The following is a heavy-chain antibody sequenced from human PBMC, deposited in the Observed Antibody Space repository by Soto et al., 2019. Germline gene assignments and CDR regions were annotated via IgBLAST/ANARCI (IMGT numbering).Heavy chain of an antibody. V-gene: IGHV1-24*01. J-gene: IGHJ4*02. CDR3: ATYYDSSGYYLVPTDY. D-gene: IGHD3-22*01. CDR2: FDPEDGET. Sequence: GASVKVSCKVSGYTLTELSMHWVRQAPGKGLEWMGGFDPEDGETIYAQKFQGRVTITEDTSTDTAYMELSSLRSEDTAVYYCATYYDSSGYYLVPTDYWGQGTLVTVS. CDR1: GYTLTELS.